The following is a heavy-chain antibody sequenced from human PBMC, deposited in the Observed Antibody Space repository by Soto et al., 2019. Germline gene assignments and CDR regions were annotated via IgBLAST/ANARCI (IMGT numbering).Heavy chain of an antibody. CDR1: GGTFSSYA. D-gene: IGHD6-13*01. V-gene: IGHV1-69*13. CDR3: ARMVCSSCPYPLNWFDP. Sequence: SVKVSCKASGGTFSSYAISWVRQAPGQGLEWMGGIIPIFGTANYAQKFQGRVTITADESTSTAYMELSSLRSEDTAVYYCARMVCSSCPYPLNWFDPWGQGTLVTVSS. CDR2: IIPIFGTA. J-gene: IGHJ5*02.